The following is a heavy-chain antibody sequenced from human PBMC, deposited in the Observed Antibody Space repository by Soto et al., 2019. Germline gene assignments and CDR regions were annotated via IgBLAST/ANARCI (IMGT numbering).Heavy chain of an antibody. J-gene: IGHJ4*02. V-gene: IGHV4-34*01. CDR2: INHSGST. CDR1: GGSFSGYY. Sequence: QVQLQQWGAGLLKPSETLSLTCAVYGGSFSGYYWSWIRQPPGKGLEWIGEINHSGSTNYNPSLKSRGTISVDTSKNQFSLKLSSVTAADTAVYYCVRRRLRYNWNHTNDYWGQGTLVTVSS. D-gene: IGHD1-20*01. CDR3: VRRRLRYNWNHTNDY.